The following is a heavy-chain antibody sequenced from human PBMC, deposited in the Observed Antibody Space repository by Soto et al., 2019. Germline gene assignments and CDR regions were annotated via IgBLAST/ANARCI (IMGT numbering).Heavy chain of an antibody. CDR2: IWHDGNTK. CDR1: GLIFTDYG. J-gene: IGHJ4*02. D-gene: IGHD2-2*01. V-gene: IGHV3-33*01. Sequence: QVQLVESGGGVVQPGTSLRLSCVASGLIFTDYGMHWVRQAPGKGLEWVAVIWHDGNTKFYADSVKGRFTISRDDSKNTWYLQMNSLRAEDTAVYHCATDRGTSPFDYWGQGTLVTVSS. CDR3: ATDRGTSPFDY.